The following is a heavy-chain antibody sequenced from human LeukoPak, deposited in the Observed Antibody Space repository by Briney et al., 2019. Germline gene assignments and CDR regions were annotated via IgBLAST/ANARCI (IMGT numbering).Heavy chain of an antibody. D-gene: IGHD3-3*01. Sequence: ASVKVSCKASGYTFTSYGISWVRQAPGQGLEWMGWISAYNGNTNYAQKLQGRVTMTTDTSTSTAYMELRSLRSDDTAVYYCARDSITIFGVVISQGDYWGQGTLVTVSP. J-gene: IGHJ4*02. CDR3: ARDSITIFGVVISQGDY. CDR1: GYTFTSYG. V-gene: IGHV1-18*01. CDR2: ISAYNGNT.